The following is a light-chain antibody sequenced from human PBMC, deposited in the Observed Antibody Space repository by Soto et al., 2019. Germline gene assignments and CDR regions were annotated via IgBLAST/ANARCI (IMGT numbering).Light chain of an antibody. CDR2: DAS. CDR3: QQYHTYWT. CDR1: QNINSW. J-gene: IGKJ1*01. Sequence: DIQMTQSPSTLSASVGDRVTITCRASQNINSWLAWYQQKPGKAPNLLIYDASSLKSGVPSRFSGSGSETEFTLTITSLQPDDFAAYYCQQYHTYWTFGQGTKVEIK. V-gene: IGKV1-5*01.